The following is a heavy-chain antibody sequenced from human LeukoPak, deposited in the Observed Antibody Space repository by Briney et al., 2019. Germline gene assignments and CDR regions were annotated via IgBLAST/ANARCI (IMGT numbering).Heavy chain of an antibody. CDR3: ARSAEYSSSAGYYYYYMDV. V-gene: IGHV3-48*04. D-gene: IGHD6-6*01. CDR1: GFTFSSYS. CDR2: ISSSGSTI. Sequence: GGSLRLSCAASGFTFSSYSMNWVRQAPGKGLEWVSYISSSGSTIYYADSVKGRFTISRDNAKNSLYLQMNSLRAEDTAVYYCARSAEYSSSAGYYYYYMDVWGKGTTVTVSS. J-gene: IGHJ6*03.